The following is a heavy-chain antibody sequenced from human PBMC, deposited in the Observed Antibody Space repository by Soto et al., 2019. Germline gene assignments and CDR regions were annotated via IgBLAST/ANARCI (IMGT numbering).Heavy chain of an antibody. CDR1: GGSISSGDYY. CDR3: ARVDTAMVMVSQYYGMDV. D-gene: IGHD5-18*01. J-gene: IGHJ6*02. Sequence: SETLSLTCTVSGGSISSGDYYWSWIRQPPGKGLEWIGYIYYSGSTYYNPSLKSRVTISVDTSKNQFSLKLSSVTAADTAVYYCARVDTAMVMVSQYYGMDVWGQGTTVTVS. V-gene: IGHV4-30-4*01. CDR2: IYYSGST.